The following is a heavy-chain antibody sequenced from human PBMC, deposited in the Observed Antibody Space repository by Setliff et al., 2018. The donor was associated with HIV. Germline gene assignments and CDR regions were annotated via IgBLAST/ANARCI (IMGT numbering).Heavy chain of an antibody. CDR3: ARDSGDDYSDYYYYGMDV. J-gene: IGHJ6*02. Sequence: WASVKVSCKASGYTFISYAIHWVRQAPGQRLEWMGWINAGNGDPKYSQKFQGRVTFTWDTSASTAYMELSSLRSEDTALYYCARDSGDDYSDYYYYGMDVWGQGTTVTVSS. CDR1: GYTFISYA. D-gene: IGHD4-4*01. V-gene: IGHV1-3*01. CDR2: INAGNGDP.